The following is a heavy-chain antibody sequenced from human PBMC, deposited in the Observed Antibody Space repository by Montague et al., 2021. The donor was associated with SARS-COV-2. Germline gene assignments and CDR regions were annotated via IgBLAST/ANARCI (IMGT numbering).Heavy chain of an antibody. CDR2: IYSGGST. Sequence: SLRLSCAASGFTVSSNYMSWVRQAPGKGLEWVSVIYSGGSTYYADSVKGRFTISRHNSKNTLYLQMNSLRAEDTAVYYCARDHGSGWFTFDYWGQGTPVTVSS. CDR3: ARDHGSGWFTFDY. D-gene: IGHD6-19*01. J-gene: IGHJ4*02. V-gene: IGHV3-53*04. CDR1: GFTVSSNY.